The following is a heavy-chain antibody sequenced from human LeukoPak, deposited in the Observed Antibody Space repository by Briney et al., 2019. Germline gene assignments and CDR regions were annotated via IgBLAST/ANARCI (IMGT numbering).Heavy chain of an antibody. CDR2: INHSGST. D-gene: IGHD5-18*01. J-gene: IGHJ4*02. CDR3: ARLGVDTAMATVDY. V-gene: IGHV4-34*01. Sequence: SETLSLTCAVYGGSFSGYYWSWIRQPPGKGLEWIGEINHSGSTNYNPSLKSRVTISVDTSKNQFSLKLSSVAAADTAVYYCARLGVDTAMATVDYWGQGTLVTVSS. CDR1: GGSFSGYY.